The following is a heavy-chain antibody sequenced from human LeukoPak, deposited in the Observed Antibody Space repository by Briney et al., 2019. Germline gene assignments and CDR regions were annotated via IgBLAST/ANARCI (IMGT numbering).Heavy chain of an antibody. Sequence: GGSLRLSCAASGFTVSNNYMSWVRQAPGKGLEWVSVIYSGDNTYYVESVKGRFTISRDNSKNTLFLQMNRLRAEDTAVYYCAGRRVLNASFDYWGQGTLVTVSS. D-gene: IGHD3-16*01. V-gene: IGHV3-66*02. CDR3: AGRRVLNASFDY. CDR2: IYSGDNT. J-gene: IGHJ4*02. CDR1: GFTVSNNY.